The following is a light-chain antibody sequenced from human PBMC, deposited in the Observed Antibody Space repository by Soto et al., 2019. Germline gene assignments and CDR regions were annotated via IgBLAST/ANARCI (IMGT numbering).Light chain of an antibody. V-gene: IGLV1-44*01. CDR3: AAWDDSLNGRYV. CDR2: SNN. CDR1: SSNIGSNT. J-gene: IGLJ1*01. Sequence: QSVLTQPPSSSGTPGQRVTISCSGSSSNIGSNTVNWYQQLPGTAPQLLIYSNNQRPSGVPDRFSGSKSGPSASLAISGLQSEDEADYYCAAWDDSLNGRYVFGTGTKVTVL.